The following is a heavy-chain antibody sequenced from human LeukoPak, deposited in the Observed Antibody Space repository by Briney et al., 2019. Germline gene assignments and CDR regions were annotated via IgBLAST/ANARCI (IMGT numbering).Heavy chain of an antibody. Sequence: AGGSLRLSCPASGFTFSSFGMHWVRQAPGKGREWVAFIRYEGSNKYYADSVKGPFTISRDNSKNTLYLQMNSLRAEDTAVYYCAKVFRSGYFDYWGQGTLVTVSS. CDR1: GFTFSSFG. D-gene: IGHD3-3*01. CDR2: IRYEGSNK. CDR3: AKVFRSGYFDY. V-gene: IGHV3-30*02. J-gene: IGHJ4*02.